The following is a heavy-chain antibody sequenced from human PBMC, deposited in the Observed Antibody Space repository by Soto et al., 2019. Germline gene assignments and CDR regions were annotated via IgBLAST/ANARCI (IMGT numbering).Heavy chain of an antibody. J-gene: IGHJ4*02. V-gene: IGHV3-30*18. CDR2: ISYDGSNK. Sequence: GGSLRLSGAASGFTFSSYGMHWVRQAPCKGLEWLAVISYDGSNKYYADSVKGRFTISRDNSKNTLYLQMNSVRAEDTGLYYCAKDEGFFAARQGSCDYWGQGTLFPFCS. CDR3: AKDEGFFAARQGSCDY. D-gene: IGHD6-6*01. CDR1: GFTFSSYG.